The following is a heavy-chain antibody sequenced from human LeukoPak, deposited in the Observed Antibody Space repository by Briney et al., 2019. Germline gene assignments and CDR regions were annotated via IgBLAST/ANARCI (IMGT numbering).Heavy chain of an antibody. CDR1: GGSISSGGYY. J-gene: IGHJ4*02. CDR2: IYYSGST. V-gene: IGHV4-31*03. D-gene: IGHD5-18*01. Sequence: SSETLSLTCTVSGGSISSGGYYWSWIRQHPGKGLERIGYIYYSGSTYYNPSLKSRVTISVDTSKNQFSLKLSSVTAADTAVYYCARDNFSSYGYYFDYWGQGTLVTVSS. CDR3: ARDNFSSYGYYFDY.